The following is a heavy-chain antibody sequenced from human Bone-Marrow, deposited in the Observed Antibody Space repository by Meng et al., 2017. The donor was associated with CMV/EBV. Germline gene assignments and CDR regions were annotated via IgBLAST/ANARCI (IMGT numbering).Heavy chain of an antibody. V-gene: IGHV3-7*01. J-gene: IGHJ6*02. CDR2: IKQDGSEK. D-gene: IGHD6-6*01. Sequence: GESLKISCAASGFTFSNAWMSWVRQAPGKGLEWVANIKQDGSEKYYVDSVKGRFTISRDNAKNSLYLQMNSLRAEDTAVYYCAREDYSSSSSDYYGMDVWGQGTTVTVSS. CDR1: GFTFSNAW. CDR3: AREDYSSSSSDYYGMDV.